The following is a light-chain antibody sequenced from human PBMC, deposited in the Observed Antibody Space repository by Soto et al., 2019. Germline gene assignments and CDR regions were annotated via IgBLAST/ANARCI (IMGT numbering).Light chain of an antibody. CDR1: QGMSNY. CDR2: DAS. V-gene: IGKV1-33*01. CDR3: QQYHGLPLT. Sequence: DIQMTQSPSSLSASVGDTVTITCQASQGMSNYLNWYQQRPGKAPKLLIYDASNLETGVPSRFSGSGAGTDFTFTSSSLPAEDVGTYYCQQYHGLPLTFGGGTKVEIK. J-gene: IGKJ4*01.